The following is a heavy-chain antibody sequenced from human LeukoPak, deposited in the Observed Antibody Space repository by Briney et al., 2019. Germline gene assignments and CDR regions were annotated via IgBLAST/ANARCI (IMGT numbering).Heavy chain of an antibody. J-gene: IGHJ5*02. Sequence: ASVKVSCEASGYTFTSYYMHWVRQAPGQGLEWMGIINPSGGSTSYAQKFQGRVTMTRDMSTSTVYMELSSLRSEDAAVYYCARDRCPDYDFWSGPDGFDPWGQGTLVTVSS. CDR3: ARDRCPDYDFWSGPDGFDP. CDR1: GYTFTSYY. CDR2: INPSGGST. D-gene: IGHD3-3*01. V-gene: IGHV1-46*01.